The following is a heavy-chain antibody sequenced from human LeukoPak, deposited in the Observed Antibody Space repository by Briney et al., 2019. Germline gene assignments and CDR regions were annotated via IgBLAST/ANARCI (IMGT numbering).Heavy chain of an antibody. CDR3: ARGALVDCSSSSCYILDY. V-gene: IGHV4-4*07. Sequence: SETLSLTCTVSGGSISSYYWSWIRQPAGKGLEWIGRIYTSGSTDYSPSLKSRVTMSVDTSKNQFSLKLSSVTAADTAVYYCARGALVDCSSSSCYILDYWGQGTLVTVSS. CDR1: GGSISSYY. CDR2: IYTSGST. J-gene: IGHJ4*02. D-gene: IGHD2-2*02.